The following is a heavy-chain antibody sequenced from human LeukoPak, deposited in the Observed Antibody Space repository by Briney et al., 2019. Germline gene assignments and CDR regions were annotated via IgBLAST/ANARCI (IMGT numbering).Heavy chain of an antibody. CDR3: ARVRSVTNDY. D-gene: IGHD4-11*01. V-gene: IGHV4-34*01. Sequence: PSETLSLTCAVYGGSFSGYYWSWIRQPPGKGLEWIGEINRSGSTNYNPSLKSRVTISVDTSKNQFSLKLSSVTAADTAVYYCARVRSVTNDYWGQGTLVTVPS. J-gene: IGHJ4*02. CDR1: GGSFSGYY. CDR2: INRSGST.